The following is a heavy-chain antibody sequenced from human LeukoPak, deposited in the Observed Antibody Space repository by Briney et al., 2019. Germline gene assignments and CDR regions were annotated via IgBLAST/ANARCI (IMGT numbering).Heavy chain of an antibody. V-gene: IGHV1-24*01. Sequence: ASVKVSCKVPGYTLTELSMHWVRQAPGKGLEWMGGFDPEDGETIYAQKFQGRVTMTEDTSTDTAYMELSSLRSEDTAVYYCATGHNWRVYAFDIWGQGTLVTVSS. CDR3: ATGHNWRVYAFDI. CDR2: FDPEDGET. CDR1: GYTLTELS. D-gene: IGHD1-1*01. J-gene: IGHJ3*02.